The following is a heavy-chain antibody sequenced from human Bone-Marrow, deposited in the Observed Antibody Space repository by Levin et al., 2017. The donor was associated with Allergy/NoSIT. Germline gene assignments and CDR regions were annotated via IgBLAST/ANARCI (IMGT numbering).Heavy chain of an antibody. J-gene: IGHJ4*02. CDR1: GFTVSSNY. V-gene: IGHV3-53*01. Sequence: SGGSLRLSCAASGFTVSSNYMSWVRQAPGKGLEWVSVIYSGGSTYYADSVKGRFTISRDNSKNTLYLQMNSLRAEDTAVYYCATHRGEYYFDYWGQGTLVTVSS. D-gene: IGHD2/OR15-2a*01. CDR3: ATHRGEYYFDY. CDR2: IYSGGST.